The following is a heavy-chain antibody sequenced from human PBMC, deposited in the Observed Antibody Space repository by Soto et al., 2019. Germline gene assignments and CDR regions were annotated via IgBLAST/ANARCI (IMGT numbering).Heavy chain of an antibody. CDR3: ARDSLAGIYV. Sequence: PGGSLRLSCAVSKFTFSSCTLNWVRQAPGKGLEWVSSISPSTSHIYYADSVKGRFTISRDNAKNSLFLQMNSLRADDTAVFYCARDSLAGIYVWGQGTLVTGSS. V-gene: IGHV3-21*01. CDR1: KFTFSSCT. CDR2: ISPSTSHI. D-gene: IGHD3-10*01. J-gene: IGHJ4*02.